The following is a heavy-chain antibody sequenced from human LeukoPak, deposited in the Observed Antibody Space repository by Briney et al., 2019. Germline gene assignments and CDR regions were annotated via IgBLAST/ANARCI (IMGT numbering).Heavy chain of an antibody. J-gene: IGHJ4*02. CDR2: IKQDGSEK. D-gene: IGHD6-19*01. CDR1: GFIFSNYW. Sequence: GGSLRLSCAASGFIFSNYWMTWVRQVPGKGLEWVANIKQDGSEKNYVDSVKGRFTISRDNAKKSLYLLMDSLRAEDTAVYYCAGPPQAGPFDYWGQGTLVTVSS. V-gene: IGHV3-7*01. CDR3: AGPPQAGPFDY.